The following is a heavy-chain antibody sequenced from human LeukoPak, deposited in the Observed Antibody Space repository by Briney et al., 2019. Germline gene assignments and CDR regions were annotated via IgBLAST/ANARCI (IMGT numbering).Heavy chain of an antibody. D-gene: IGHD1-26*01. V-gene: IGHV4-39*01. J-gene: IGHJ4*02. CDR1: GGSISSSSYY. CDR2: IYYSGST. Sequence: SETLSLTCTVSGGSISSSSYYWGWIRQPPGKGLEWIGSIYYSGSTYYNPSLKSRVTISVDTSKNQFSLKLSSVTAADTAVYYCARGQGIEWELLRGEFDYWGQGTLVTVSS. CDR3: ARGQGIEWELLRGEFDY.